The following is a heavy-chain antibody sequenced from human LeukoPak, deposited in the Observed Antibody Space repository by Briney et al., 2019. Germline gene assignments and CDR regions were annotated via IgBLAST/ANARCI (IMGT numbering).Heavy chain of an antibody. D-gene: IGHD2-2*01. V-gene: IGHV4-61*02. Sequence: SETLSLTCTVSGGSISSGSYYWSWIRQPAGKGLEWIERIYTSGSTNYNPSLKSRVTISVDTSKNQFSLKLSSVTAADTAVYYCARDCSSTSCPHNWFDPWGQGTLVTVSS. CDR2: IYTSGST. CDR1: GGSISSGSYY. CDR3: ARDCSSTSCPHNWFDP. J-gene: IGHJ5*02.